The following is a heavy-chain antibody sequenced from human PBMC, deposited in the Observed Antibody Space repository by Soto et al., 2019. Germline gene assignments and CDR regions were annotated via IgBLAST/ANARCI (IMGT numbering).Heavy chain of an antibody. Sequence: GGSLRLSCAASGFTFSSYSMNWVRQAPGKGLEWVSSISSSSSYIYYADSVKGRFTISRDNAKNSMSLQMNSLRAEDTAVSYCARSLTFERGYSGYDRPDDAFDIWGQGTMVTVSS. CDR1: GFTFSSYS. CDR3: ARSLTFERGYSGYDRPDDAFDI. J-gene: IGHJ3*02. CDR2: ISSSSSYI. D-gene: IGHD5-12*01. V-gene: IGHV3-21*01.